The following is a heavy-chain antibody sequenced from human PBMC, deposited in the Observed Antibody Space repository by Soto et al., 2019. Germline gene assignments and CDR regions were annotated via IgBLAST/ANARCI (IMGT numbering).Heavy chain of an antibody. D-gene: IGHD3-10*01. V-gene: IGHV4-34*01. J-gene: IGHJ1*01. CDR2: LNDSGGT. CDR3: ARGRGGVQH. CDR1: GGSFSGFY. Sequence: QVQLQQWGAGLLKPSETLSLTCAVYGGSFSGFYWRWIRQPPGKGLEWIGELNDSGGTNYNASLKSRVSISGDTSKNQFSLKLNFVTAADTAVYYCARGRGGVQHWGQGTLVTVSS.